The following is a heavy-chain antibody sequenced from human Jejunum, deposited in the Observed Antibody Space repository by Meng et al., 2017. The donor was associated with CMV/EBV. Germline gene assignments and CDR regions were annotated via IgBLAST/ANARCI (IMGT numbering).Heavy chain of an antibody. Sequence: QGQLGESGGGVVQPGGSWRLSCEGFVFIFTTYGMHWVRQAPGKGLEWVALIVRDGSNKYYADSVKGRFTVSRDNSKNTLYLQMNSLRTEDTAVYYCVKDLGHSSRFDSWGQGTLVTVSS. CDR2: IVRDGSNK. D-gene: IGHD3-22*01. V-gene: IGHV3-30*02. CDR1: VFIFTTYG. J-gene: IGHJ4*02. CDR3: VKDLGHSSRFDS.